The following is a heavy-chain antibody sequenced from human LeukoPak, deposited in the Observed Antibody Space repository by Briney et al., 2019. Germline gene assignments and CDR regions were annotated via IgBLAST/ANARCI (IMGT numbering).Heavy chain of an antibody. CDR3: ATVNRLRFLEWLLDGGNWFDP. J-gene: IGHJ5*02. Sequence: ASVKVSCKVSGYTLTELSMRWVRQAPGKGLEWMGGFDPEDGETIYAQKFQGRVTMTEDTSTDTAYMELSSLRSEDTAVYYCATVNRLRFLEWLLDGGNWFDPWGQEPWSPSPQ. D-gene: IGHD3-3*01. CDR1: GYTLTELS. V-gene: IGHV1-24*01. CDR2: FDPEDGET.